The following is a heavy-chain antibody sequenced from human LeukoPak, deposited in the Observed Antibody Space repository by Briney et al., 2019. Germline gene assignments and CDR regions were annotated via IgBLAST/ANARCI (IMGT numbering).Heavy chain of an antibody. CDR2: ISSSSRYI. D-gene: IGHD2-15*01. V-gene: IGHV3-21*01. Sequence: TGGSLRLSCAASGFTFSRYSMNWVRQAPGKGLEWVSSISSSSRYIFYADSMKGRFTISRDNAKNSLYLQMNSLRAEDTAVYYCASGYDCSGGSCYPKNFDYWGQGTLVTVSS. CDR3: ASGYDCSGGSCYPKNFDY. J-gene: IGHJ4*02. CDR1: GFTFSRYS.